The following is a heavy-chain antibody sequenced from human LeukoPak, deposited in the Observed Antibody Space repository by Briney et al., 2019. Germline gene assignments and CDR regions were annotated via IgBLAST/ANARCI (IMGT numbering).Heavy chain of an antibody. CDR2: IIPIFGTA. Sequence: ASVKVSCKASGGTFSSYATSWVRQAPGQGLEWMGGIIPIFGTANYAQKFQGRVTITADESTSTAYMELSSLRSEDTAVYYCARCYYQLLSYYYYYYMDVWGKGTTVTVSS. J-gene: IGHJ6*03. CDR1: GGTFSSYA. CDR3: ARCYYQLLSYYYYYYMDV. D-gene: IGHD2-2*01. V-gene: IGHV1-69*13.